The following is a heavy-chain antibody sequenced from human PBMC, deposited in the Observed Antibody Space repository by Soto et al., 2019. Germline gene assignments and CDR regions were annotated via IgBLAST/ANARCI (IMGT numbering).Heavy chain of an antibody. CDR3: ARGTTYSRSTSCYYYGMAV. CDR1: GDSVSSNSAA. Sequence: PSQTLSLTCAISGDSVSSNSAAWNWIRQSPSRGLEWLGRTYYRSKWYNDYAVSVKSRITINPDTSKNQFSLQLNSVTPEDTAVYYCARGTTYSRSTSCYYYGMAVWGQGTTVSVSS. J-gene: IGHJ6*02. CDR2: TYYRSKWYN. V-gene: IGHV6-1*01. D-gene: IGHD2-2*01.